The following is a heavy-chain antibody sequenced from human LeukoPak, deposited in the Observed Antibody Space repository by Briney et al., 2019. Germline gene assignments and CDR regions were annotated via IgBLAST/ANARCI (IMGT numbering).Heavy chain of an antibody. CDR2: IYYSGST. J-gene: IGHJ4*02. V-gene: IGHV4-31*03. Sequence: PSETLSLTCTVSGGSISSGGYYWSWIRQHPGKGLEWIGYIYYSGSTYYNPSLKSRVTISVDTSKNQFSLKLSSVTAADTAVYYCARWGSDSSGYYVDYWGQGTLVTVSS. CDR1: GGSISSGGYY. CDR3: ARWGSDSSGYYVDY. D-gene: IGHD3-22*01.